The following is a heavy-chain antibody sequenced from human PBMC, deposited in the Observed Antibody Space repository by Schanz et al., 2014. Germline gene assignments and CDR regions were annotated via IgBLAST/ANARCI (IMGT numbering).Heavy chain of an antibody. CDR1: GFTFSTYA. CDR3: AKDPSHGDYDYYFDY. D-gene: IGHD3-22*01. V-gene: IGHV3-30-3*01. Sequence: QEQLVESGGGLVKPGGSLRLSCAASGFTFSTYAMSWVRQAPGKGLEWVAVISYDGSNKYYADSVKGRFTISRDNSKNILYLQMNSLRAEDTAVYYCAKDPSHGDYDYYFDYWGQGTLVTVSS. J-gene: IGHJ4*02. CDR2: ISYDGSNK.